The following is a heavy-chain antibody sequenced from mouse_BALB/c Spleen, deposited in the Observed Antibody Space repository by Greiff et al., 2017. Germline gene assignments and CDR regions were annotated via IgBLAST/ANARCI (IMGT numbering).Heavy chain of an antibody. CDR3: ARYGTAMDY. CDR2: IDTSDSYT. CDR1: GYTFTDYW. J-gene: IGHJ4*01. D-gene: IGHD4-1*01. Sequence: QVQLQQPGAELVMPGASVKMSCKASGYTFTDYWMHWVKQRPGQGLEWIGAIDTSDSYTSYNQKFKGKATLTVDESSSTAYMQLSSLTSEDSAVYYCARYGTAMDYWGQGTSVTVSS. V-gene: IGHV1-69*01.